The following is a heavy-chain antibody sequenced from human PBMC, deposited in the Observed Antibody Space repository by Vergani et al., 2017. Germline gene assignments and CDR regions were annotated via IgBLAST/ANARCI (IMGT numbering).Heavy chain of an antibody. CDR1: GYTFTDYF. V-gene: IGHV1-2*02. CDR3: ARVSTSSNRDYFDY. J-gene: IGHJ4*02. CDR2: INPNGGGT. D-gene: IGHD6-13*01. Sequence: QVQLVQSGAEVKKPGASVKVSCKASGYTFTDYFMHWVRQAPGQGLEWMGWINPNGGGTNYAQKFQGRVTMTRDTSISTAYMELSNLRSDDTAVYYCARVSTSSNRDYFDYWGQGTLVTVSS.